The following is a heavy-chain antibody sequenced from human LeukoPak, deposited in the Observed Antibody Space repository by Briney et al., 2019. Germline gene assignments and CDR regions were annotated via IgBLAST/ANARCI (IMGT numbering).Heavy chain of an antibody. J-gene: IGHJ5*02. CDR1: GYTFTGYY. D-gene: IGHD3-10*01. CDR2: INPNSGGT. Sequence: ASVKVSCKASGYTFTGYYMHWVRQAPGQGLEWMGWINPNSGGTNYAQKFQGRVTMTRDTSISTAYMELSSLRSEDTAVYYCARGSYGSGSYYTTWWFDPWGQGTLVTVSS. V-gene: IGHV1-2*02. CDR3: ARGSYGSGSYYTTWWFDP.